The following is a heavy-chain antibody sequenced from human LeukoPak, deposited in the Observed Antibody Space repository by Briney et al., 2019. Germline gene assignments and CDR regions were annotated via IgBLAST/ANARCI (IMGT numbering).Heavy chain of an antibody. Sequence: GGSLRLSCAASGFTVSSYYMSWVRQAPGKGLEWVSVIYSGGSTYYADSVKGRFTISRDNSKNTLYLQMNSLRAEDTAVYYCVTVVKKYCSSTSCPSGRGIDAFDIWGQGTMVTVSS. CDR1: GFTVSSYY. D-gene: IGHD2-2*01. J-gene: IGHJ3*02. CDR3: VTVVKKYCSSTSCPSGRGIDAFDI. CDR2: IYSGGST. V-gene: IGHV3-53*01.